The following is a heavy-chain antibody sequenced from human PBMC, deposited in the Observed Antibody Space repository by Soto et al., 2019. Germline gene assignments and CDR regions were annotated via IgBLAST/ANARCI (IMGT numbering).Heavy chain of an antibody. D-gene: IGHD3-3*01. J-gene: IGHJ6*02. CDR1: GFTFSSYG. CDR3: AKSLFEYDFWSGNHGMDV. V-gene: IGHV3-30*18. Sequence: GGSLRLSCAASGFTFSSYGMHWVRQAPGKGLEWVAVISHDGSNKYYADSVKGRFTISRDNSKNTLYLQMNSLRAEDTAVYYCAKSLFEYDFWSGNHGMDVWGQGTTVTVSS. CDR2: ISHDGSNK.